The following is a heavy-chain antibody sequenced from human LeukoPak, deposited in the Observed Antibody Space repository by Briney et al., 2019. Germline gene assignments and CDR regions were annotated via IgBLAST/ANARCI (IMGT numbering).Heavy chain of an antibody. CDR1: GFTFSNAW. V-gene: IGHV4-34*01. D-gene: IGHD6-6*01. CDR3: ARGEVFLAARPPTRYYYYGMDV. CDR2: INHSGST. J-gene: IGHJ6*02. Sequence: GSLRLSCAASGFTFSNAWMNWIRQPPGKGLEWIGEINHSGSTNYNPSLKSRVTISVDTSKNQFSLKLSSVTAADTAVYYCARGEVFLAARPPTRYYYYGMDVWGQGTTVTVSS.